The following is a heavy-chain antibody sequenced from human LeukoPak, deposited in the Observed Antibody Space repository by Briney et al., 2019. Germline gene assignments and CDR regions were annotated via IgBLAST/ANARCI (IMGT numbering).Heavy chain of an antibody. Sequence: GESLKISCKGSGYSFTSYWSGWVRQMPGKGLEWMGIIYPGDSDTRYSPSFQGQVTISADKSISTAYLQWSSLKASDTAMYYCARSPYSSGWSVDYWGQGTLVTVSS. D-gene: IGHD6-19*01. CDR1: GYSFTSYW. CDR3: ARSPYSSGWSVDY. CDR2: IYPGDSDT. V-gene: IGHV5-51*01. J-gene: IGHJ4*02.